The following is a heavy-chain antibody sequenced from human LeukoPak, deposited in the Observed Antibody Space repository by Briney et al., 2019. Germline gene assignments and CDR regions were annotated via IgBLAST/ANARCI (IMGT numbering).Heavy chain of an antibody. V-gene: IGHV3-23*01. CDR1: RFTFSIYA. D-gene: IGHD6-6*01. CDR2: ISGSGGST. Sequence: PGVSLRLSCAASRFTFSIYAMSWVRQAQGKGLVWCSVISGSGGSTYCADSVKGRFTISTDNSKTTLYLQMNSMRVEDTAVYYCAKDLKWPEQSSSSAESWGQGTLVTVSS. CDR3: AKDLKWPEQSSSSAES. J-gene: IGHJ5*02.